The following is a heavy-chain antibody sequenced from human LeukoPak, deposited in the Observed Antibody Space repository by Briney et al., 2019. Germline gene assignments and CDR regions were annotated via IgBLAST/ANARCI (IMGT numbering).Heavy chain of an antibody. D-gene: IGHD3-10*01. CDR1: GFTFSNYW. CDR2: INSDGSST. V-gene: IGHV3-74*01. J-gene: IGHJ4*02. CDR3: ARVSSGSGSSYND. Sequence: GGSLRLSCAASGFTFSNYWMHWVRQAPGEGLVWVSRINSDGSSTSCADSVKGRFTISRDNARNTLYLQMNSLRAEDTAVYYCARVSSGSGSSYNDWGQGTLVTVSP.